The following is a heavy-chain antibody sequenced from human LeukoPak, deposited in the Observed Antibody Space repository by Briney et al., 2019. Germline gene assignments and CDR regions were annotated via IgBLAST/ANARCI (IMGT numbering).Heavy chain of an antibody. Sequence: SETLSLTCTVSGGSIGSYYWTWIRQSPGNGLEWIGYIAYSGSTNYNPSLKSRVTISVDTSKKQFSLKLTSVTAADTAVYYCARDPGGHCDGHSCWGSRIDPWGQGTLVTVSS. CDR2: IAYSGST. CDR3: ARDPGGHCDGHSCWGSRIDP. J-gene: IGHJ5*02. V-gene: IGHV4-59*12. CDR1: GGSIGSYY. D-gene: IGHD2-15*01.